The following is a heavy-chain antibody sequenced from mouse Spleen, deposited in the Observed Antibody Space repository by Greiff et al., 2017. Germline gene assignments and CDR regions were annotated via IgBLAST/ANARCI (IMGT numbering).Heavy chain of an antibody. D-gene: IGHD1-1*01. J-gene: IGHJ2*01. CDR3: ARCYYGSSYFDY. Sequence: VQLQQSGAELARPGASVKMSCKASGYTFTSYTMHWVKQRPGQGLEWIGYINPSSGYTKYNQKFKDKATLTADKSSSTAYMQLSSLTSEDSAVYYCARCYYGSSYFDYWGQGTTLTVSS. V-gene: IGHV1-4*01. CDR1: GYTFTSYT. CDR2: INPSSGYT.